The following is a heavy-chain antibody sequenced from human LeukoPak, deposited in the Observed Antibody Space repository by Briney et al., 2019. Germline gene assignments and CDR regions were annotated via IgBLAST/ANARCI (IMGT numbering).Heavy chain of an antibody. Sequence: KPSETLSLTCTVSGGSISSYYWSWIRQPPGKGLEWIGYIYYSGSTNYNPSLKSRVTISVDTSKNQFSLKLSSVTAADTAVYYCARVGGTNYYYYGMDVWGHGTTVTVSS. CDR2: IYYSGST. D-gene: IGHD1-26*01. CDR3: ARVGGTNYYYYGMDV. CDR1: GGSISSYY. V-gene: IGHV4-59*01. J-gene: IGHJ6*02.